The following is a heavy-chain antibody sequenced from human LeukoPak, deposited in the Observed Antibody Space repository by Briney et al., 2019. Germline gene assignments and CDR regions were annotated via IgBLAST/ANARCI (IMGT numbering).Heavy chain of an antibody. V-gene: IGHV3-23*01. D-gene: IGHD3-10*01. CDR3: AKGSNFYASGSHFDI. CDR2: ITGSGTYT. Sequence: GGSLRLSCAASGFTFSNYAMNWVRQAPGKGLDWLLGITGSGTYTYYADFVKGRFTISRDNSKNTLYLQMNSLRAEDTAVYYCAKGSNFYASGSHFDIWGQGALVTVSS. CDR1: GFTFSNYA. J-gene: IGHJ4*02.